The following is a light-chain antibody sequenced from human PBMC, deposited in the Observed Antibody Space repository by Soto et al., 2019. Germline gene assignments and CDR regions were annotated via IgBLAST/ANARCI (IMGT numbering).Light chain of an antibody. CDR1: QSVISSY. Sequence: EIMLTQSPGTLSLSPGEGATLSCRASQSVISSYLAWYQQKPGQAPRLLIYGASSRATGIPDRFSGSGSGTDFSLTISRLEPEDFEVYYCQQYASSPWTFGQGTKVEIK. V-gene: IGKV3-20*01. CDR3: QQYASSPWT. J-gene: IGKJ1*01. CDR2: GAS.